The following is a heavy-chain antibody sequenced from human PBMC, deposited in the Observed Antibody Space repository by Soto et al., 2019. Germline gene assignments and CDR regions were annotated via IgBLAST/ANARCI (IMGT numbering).Heavy chain of an antibody. CDR2: RYYSGTA. V-gene: IGHV4-59*01. Sequence: QVHLQESGPGLVKPSETLSITCTVSGGSISSDYWTWVRQPPGKGLEWIGYRYYSGTAKYNSSLKSLVTISVDTSMNQFYLKLSSVTVADTAVYYCARLSVADWFDPWGQGIQVTVSS. CDR1: GGSISSDY. CDR3: ARLSVADWFDP. J-gene: IGHJ5*02. D-gene: IGHD2-15*01.